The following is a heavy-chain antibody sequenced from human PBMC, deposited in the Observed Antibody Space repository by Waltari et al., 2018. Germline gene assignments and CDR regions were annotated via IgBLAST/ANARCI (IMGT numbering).Heavy chain of an antibody. D-gene: IGHD3-16*02. CDR2: IYYSGST. CDR1: GGSISSYY. CDR3: ARDRRDYVWGSYRDDAFDI. J-gene: IGHJ3*02. V-gene: IGHV4-59*01. Sequence: VQLQESGPGLVKPSETLSLTCTVPGGSISSYYWSWIRQPPGKGLEWIGYIYYSGSTNYNPSLKSRVTISVDTSKNQFSLKLSSVTAADTAVYYCARDRRDYVWGSYRDDAFDIWGQGTMVTVSS.